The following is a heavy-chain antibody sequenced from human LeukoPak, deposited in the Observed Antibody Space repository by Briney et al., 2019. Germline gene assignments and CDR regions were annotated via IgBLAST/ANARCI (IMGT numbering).Heavy chain of an antibody. D-gene: IGHD6-19*01. CDR3: AREDSSGCFDY. Sequence: ASVKVSCKASGYTFTNYGISWVRQAPGQGLEWMGWISTYNGNTNSAQKLQGRVTMTTDTSASTAYMELRSLRSDDTAVYYCAREDSSGCFDYWGQGTLVNVSS. J-gene: IGHJ4*02. CDR1: GYTFTNYG. CDR2: ISTYNGNT. V-gene: IGHV1-18*01.